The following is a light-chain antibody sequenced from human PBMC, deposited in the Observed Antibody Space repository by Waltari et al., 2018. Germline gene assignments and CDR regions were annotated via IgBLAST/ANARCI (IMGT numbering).Light chain of an antibody. CDR3: QQRSNWPYT. CDR2: DTS. V-gene: IGKV3-11*01. J-gene: IGKJ2*01. CDR1: QSVSSY. Sequence: EIVLTQSPATLSLSPGERATLSCRASQSVSSYLAWYQQKPGQAPRLLIYDTSNRATGIPARCSGSGSATDFTLTISSLEPEDFAVYYCQQRSNWPYTFGQGTKLEIK.